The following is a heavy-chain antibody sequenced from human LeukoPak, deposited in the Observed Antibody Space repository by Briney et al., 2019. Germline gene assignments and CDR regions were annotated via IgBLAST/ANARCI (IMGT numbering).Heavy chain of an antibody. V-gene: IGHV3-21*01. D-gene: IGHD5-18*01. Sequence: GGSLRLSCAASGFTFSSYSMNWVRQAPGKGLEWVSSISSSSSYIYYADSVKGRFTISRENARNSLYLQMNSLRAGDTAVYYCARADLRGYSLDYWGQGTLVTVSS. J-gene: IGHJ4*02. CDR1: GFTFSSYS. CDR3: ARADLRGYSLDY. CDR2: ISSSSSYI.